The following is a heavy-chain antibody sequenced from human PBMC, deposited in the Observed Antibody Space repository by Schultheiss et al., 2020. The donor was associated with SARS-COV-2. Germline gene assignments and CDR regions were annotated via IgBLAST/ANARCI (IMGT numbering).Heavy chain of an antibody. CDR3: ARANNKTTAMVDY. D-gene: IGHD5-18*01. CDR2: ISYDGSNK. V-gene: IGHV3-30*07. J-gene: IGHJ4*02. Sequence: GESLKISYAASGFTFSNAWMSWVRQAPGKGLEWVAVISYDGSNKYYADPVKGRFTISRDNSKNTLFLQMNSLRAEDTAIYYCARANNKTTAMVDYWGQGTLVTVSS. CDR1: GFTFSNAW.